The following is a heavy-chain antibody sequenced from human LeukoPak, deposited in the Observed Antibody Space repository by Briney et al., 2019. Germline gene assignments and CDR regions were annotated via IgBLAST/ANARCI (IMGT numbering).Heavy chain of an antibody. CDR2: INQNAGEK. Sequence: GGSLRPSCAASGFTFSNYWMTWVRQAPGKGLEWVAIINQNAGEKAYVDSVKGRFTISRDNAKNSLYLQMNSLGGEDTAIYYCARGNSWSYDYWGQGTLVTVSS. V-gene: IGHV3-7*01. J-gene: IGHJ4*02. CDR1: GFTFSNYW. D-gene: IGHD3-10*01. CDR3: ARGNSWSYDY.